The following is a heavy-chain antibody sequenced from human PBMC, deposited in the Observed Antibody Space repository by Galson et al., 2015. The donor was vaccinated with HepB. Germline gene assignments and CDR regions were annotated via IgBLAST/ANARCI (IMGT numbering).Heavy chain of an antibody. D-gene: IGHD5-12*01. V-gene: IGHV3-74*01. J-gene: IGHJ4*02. Sequence: SLRLSCATSGFTFSTYWMHWVRQAPGKGLVWVSRINGDGSGTTYADSVKGRFTISRDDAKNTLYLQMNSLRVEDTALYYCARSQYSGSYFDYWGQGTLVTVSS. CDR2: INGDGSGT. CDR1: GFTFSTYW. CDR3: ARSQYSGSYFDY.